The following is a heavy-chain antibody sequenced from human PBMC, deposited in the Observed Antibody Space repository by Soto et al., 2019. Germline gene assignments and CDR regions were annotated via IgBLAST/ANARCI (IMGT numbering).Heavy chain of an antibody. V-gene: IGHV3-23*01. D-gene: IGHD5-18*01. J-gene: IGHJ3*02. CDR2: ITANGGRT. Sequence: GGSLRLSCAASGFTFTTYAMTWVRQAPGKGLEWVSSITANGGRTYYADSVKGRFTISRDSSKNTLYLQMNSLRAEDTAVYYCARDLGIQLWLGAFDIWGQGTMVTVSS. CDR1: GFTFTTYA. CDR3: ARDLGIQLWLGAFDI.